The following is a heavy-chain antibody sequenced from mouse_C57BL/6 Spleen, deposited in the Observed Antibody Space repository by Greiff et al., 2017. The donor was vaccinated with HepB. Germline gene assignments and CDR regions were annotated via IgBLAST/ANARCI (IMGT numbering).Heavy chain of an antibody. Sequence: QVQLQQSGPELVKPGASVKISCKASGYAFSSSWMHWVKQRPGKGLEWIGRIYPGDGDTNYNGKFKGKATLTADKSSSTAYMQLSSLTSEDSAVYFCATRPYYYIYAMDYWGQGTSVTVSS. V-gene: IGHV1-82*01. CDR3: ATRPYYYIYAMDY. CDR2: IYPGDGDT. CDR1: GYAFSSSW. D-gene: IGHD1-1*01. J-gene: IGHJ4*01.